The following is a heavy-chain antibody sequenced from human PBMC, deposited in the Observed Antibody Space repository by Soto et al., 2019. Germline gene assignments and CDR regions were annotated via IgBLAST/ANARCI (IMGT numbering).Heavy chain of an antibody. V-gene: IGHV4-34*01. CDR2: INHSGST. CDR3: ASTAAAVDY. CDR1: GGSFSGYY. J-gene: IGHJ4*02. Sequence: KPSETLSLTCAVYGGSFSGYYWSWIRQPPGKGLEWIGEINHSGSTNYNPSLKSRVTISVDTSKNQFSLKLSSVTAADTAVYYCASTAAAVDYWGQGTLVTVSS. D-gene: IGHD6-13*01.